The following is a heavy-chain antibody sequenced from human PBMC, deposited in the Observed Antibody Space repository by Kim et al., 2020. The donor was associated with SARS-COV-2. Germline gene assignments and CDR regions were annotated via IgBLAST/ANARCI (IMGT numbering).Heavy chain of an antibody. J-gene: IGHJ2*01. CDR3: AKGKGGSYSSSWRGRGYWYFDL. V-gene: IGHV3-23*01. Sequence: GGSLRLSCAASGFTFSSYAMSWVRQAPGKGLEWVSAISGSGGSTYYADSVKGRFTISRDNSKNTLYLQMNSLRAEDTAVYYCAKGKGGSYSSSWRGRGYWYFDLGGRGTLVTVSS. CDR2: ISGSGGST. D-gene: IGHD6-13*01. CDR1: GFTFSSYA.